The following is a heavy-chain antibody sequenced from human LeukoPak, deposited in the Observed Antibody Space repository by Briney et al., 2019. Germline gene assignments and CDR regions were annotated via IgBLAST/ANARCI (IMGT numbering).Heavy chain of an antibody. CDR2: VFYSGST. CDR1: GGSINSYF. D-gene: IGHD3-22*01. V-gene: IGHV4-59*01. CDR3: ARGESSGYSYYLDY. J-gene: IGHJ4*02. Sequence: SETLSLTCTVSGGSINSYFWSWIRQPPGKGLEWIGYVFYSGSTNYNPSLKSRVTISVDTSKNQFSLKLISVTAADTAVYYCARGESSGYSYYLDYWGQGTLVTVSS.